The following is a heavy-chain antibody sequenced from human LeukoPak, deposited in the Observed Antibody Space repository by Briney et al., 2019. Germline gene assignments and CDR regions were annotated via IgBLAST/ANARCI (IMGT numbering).Heavy chain of an antibody. CDR3: ARDGAGTGLTG. V-gene: IGHV4-59*01. CDR1: GGSISSYY. J-gene: IGHJ4*02. CDR2: IYYSGST. D-gene: IGHD1-7*01. Sequence: SETLSLTCTVSGGSISSYYWSWIRRPPGKGLEWIGYIYYSGSTNYNPSLKSRVTISVDTSKNQFSLKLSSVTAADTAVYYCARDGAGTGLTGWGQGTLVTVSS.